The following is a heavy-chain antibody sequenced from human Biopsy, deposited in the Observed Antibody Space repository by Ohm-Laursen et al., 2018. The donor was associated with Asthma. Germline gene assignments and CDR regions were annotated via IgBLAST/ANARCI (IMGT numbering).Heavy chain of an antibody. CDR1: GITLSSFS. CDR3: ARGKTWGRSYYFDY. Sequence: GSLRLSCAASGITLSSFSMNWVRQAPGRGLEWVSYISSSSSPIYYADSVKGRFTISRDNSKDTLYLQVNSLRGDDTAVYYCARGKTWGRSYYFDYWGQGTLVTVSS. CDR2: ISSSSSPI. J-gene: IGHJ4*02. D-gene: IGHD6-6*01. V-gene: IGHV3-48*01.